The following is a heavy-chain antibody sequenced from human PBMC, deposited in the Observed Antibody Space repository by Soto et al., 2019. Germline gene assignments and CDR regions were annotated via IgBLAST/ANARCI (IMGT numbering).Heavy chain of an antibody. CDR3: ARSSGGNFGIIIEGSNWFDP. Sequence: ASVKVSCKAPGDTFTSYYLNWVRQAPGHGLEWMGVINPHGGSTKYAQKFQGRITMTRDTSRSTVYMELSSLRSDDTAIYYCARSSGGNFGIIIEGSNWFDPWGHGTLVTVSS. J-gene: IGHJ5*02. CDR1: GDTFTSYY. D-gene: IGHD3-3*01. V-gene: IGHV1-46*01. CDR2: INPHGGST.